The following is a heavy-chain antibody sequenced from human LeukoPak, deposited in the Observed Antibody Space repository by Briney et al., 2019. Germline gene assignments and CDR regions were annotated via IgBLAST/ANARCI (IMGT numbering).Heavy chain of an antibody. CDR3: ARVTAYDLSDY. D-gene: IGHD3-16*01. CDR2: ISSSNSFI. Sequence: GGSLRLSCAASRFIFSSYHMHWVRQPPGKGLEWVSSISSSNSFIYYADSMKGRFTISRDNAKNSLYLQMNSLRAEDTAVYYCARVTAYDLSDYWGQGTLVTVSS. V-gene: IGHV3-21*04. J-gene: IGHJ4*02. CDR1: RFIFSSYH.